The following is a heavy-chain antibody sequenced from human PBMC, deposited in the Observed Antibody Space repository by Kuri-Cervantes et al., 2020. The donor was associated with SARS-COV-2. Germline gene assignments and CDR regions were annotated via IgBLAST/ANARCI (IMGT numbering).Heavy chain of an antibody. CDR3: ARDRWELHDY. V-gene: IGHV4-4*09. CDR1: GASMDNSY. Sequence: SETLSLTCTVSGASMDNSYWSWIRQPPGKGLEWIGYLDTNGHTNYNPPLKSRVTISVDTSKNQFSLKLSSVTAADTAEYYCARDRWELHDYWGQGTLVTVSS. J-gene: IGHJ4*02. CDR2: LDTNGHT. D-gene: IGHD1-26*01.